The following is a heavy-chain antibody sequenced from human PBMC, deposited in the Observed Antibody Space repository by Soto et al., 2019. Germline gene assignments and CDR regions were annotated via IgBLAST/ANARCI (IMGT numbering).Heavy chain of an antibody. Sequence: SETLSLTCTVSGGSISSSSYYWGWIRQPPGKGLEWIGSIYYSGSTYYNPSLKSRVTISVDTSKNQFSLKLSSVTAADTAVYYCARAQPSGWLDYWGQGTLVTVSS. D-gene: IGHD6-19*01. J-gene: IGHJ4*02. V-gene: IGHV4-39*01. CDR1: GGSISSSSYY. CDR3: ARAQPSGWLDY. CDR2: IYYSGST.